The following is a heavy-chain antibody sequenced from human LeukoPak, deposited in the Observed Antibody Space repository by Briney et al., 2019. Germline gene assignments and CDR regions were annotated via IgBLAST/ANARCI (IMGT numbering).Heavy chain of an antibody. CDR2: INPNSGGT. CDR3: ARDGPQRRLYVY. Sequence: ASVKVSCKASGYTFTSYGISWVRQAPGQGLEWMGWINPNSGGTNYAQKFQGRVTMTRDTSISTAYMELSRLRSDDTAVYYCARDGPQRRLYVYWGQGTLVTVSS. V-gene: IGHV1-2*02. D-gene: IGHD2-8*01. CDR1: GYTFTSYG. J-gene: IGHJ4*02.